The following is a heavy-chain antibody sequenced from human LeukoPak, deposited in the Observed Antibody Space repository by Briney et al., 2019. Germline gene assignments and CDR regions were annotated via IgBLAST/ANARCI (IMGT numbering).Heavy chain of an antibody. CDR1: GFTFDDYG. D-gene: IGHD3-3*01. CDR2: ISRNGGSS. Sequence: GGSLRLSCAASGFTFDDYGMTWVRQAPGKGLEWVSGISRNGGSSGYADPVKGRFTITRDNAKNSLYLQMKNLRAEDTALYYCVRSITIFGVWGQGTLVTVSS. CDR3: VRSITIFGV. V-gene: IGHV3-20*04. J-gene: IGHJ4*02.